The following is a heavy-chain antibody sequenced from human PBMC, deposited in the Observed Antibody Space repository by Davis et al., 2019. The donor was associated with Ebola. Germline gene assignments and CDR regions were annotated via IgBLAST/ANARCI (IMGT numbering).Heavy chain of an antibody. CDR3: ARVSVPAALVPIDYYAMDV. CDR2: IGPAADT. CDR1: GFTFSNYA. J-gene: IGHJ6*02. Sequence: GSLRLSCAASGFTFSNYAMHWVRQVTGKHLEWVSAIGPAADTYYPGSVKGRFTISRENAKNSLYLQMNSLRVEDTAVYYCARVSVPAALVPIDYYAMDVWGQGTTVTVSS. D-gene: IGHD2-2*01. V-gene: IGHV3-13*01.